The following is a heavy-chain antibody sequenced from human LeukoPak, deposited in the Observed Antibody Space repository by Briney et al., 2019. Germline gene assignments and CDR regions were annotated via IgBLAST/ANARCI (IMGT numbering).Heavy chain of an antibody. V-gene: IGHV1-8*01. D-gene: IGHD6-6*01. Sequence: ASVKVSCKASGYTFTSYDINWVRQATGQGLEWMGWMNPNSGNTGYARKFQGRVTMTRSTSISTAYMELSSLRSEDTAVYYCAKDKSIAARLDYYYYYMDVWGKGTTVTVSS. CDR2: MNPNSGNT. CDR3: AKDKSIAARLDYYYYYMDV. J-gene: IGHJ6*03. CDR1: GYTFTSYD.